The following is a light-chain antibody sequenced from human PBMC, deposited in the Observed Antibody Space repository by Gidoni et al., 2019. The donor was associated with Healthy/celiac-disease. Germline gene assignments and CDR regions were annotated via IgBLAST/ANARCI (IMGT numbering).Light chain of an antibody. J-gene: IGKJ3*01. CDR2: AAS. V-gene: IGKV1-39*01. CDR3: QQSYSTLPCT. Sequence: DIQMTQSPSSLSASVGDRVTITCRASQSISSYLNWYQQKPGKAPKLLIYAASSLQSGVPSRFSGSGSGTDFTLTISSLQPEDFATYYCQQSYSTLPCTFXPXTKVXIK. CDR1: QSISSY.